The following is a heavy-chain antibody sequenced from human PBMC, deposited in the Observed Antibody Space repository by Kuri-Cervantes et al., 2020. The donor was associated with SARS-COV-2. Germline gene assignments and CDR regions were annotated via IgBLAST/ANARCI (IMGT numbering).Heavy chain of an antibody. D-gene: IGHD3-16*01. V-gene: IGHV3-23*01. Sequence: GESLKISCAASGFTFSSYWMSWVRQAPGKGLEWVSAISGSGGSTYYADSVKGRFTISRDNSKNTLYLQMNSLRAEDTAVYYCAKGWGSGGADYWGQGTLVTVSS. J-gene: IGHJ4*02. CDR1: GFTFSSYW. CDR3: AKGWGSGGADY. CDR2: ISGSGGST.